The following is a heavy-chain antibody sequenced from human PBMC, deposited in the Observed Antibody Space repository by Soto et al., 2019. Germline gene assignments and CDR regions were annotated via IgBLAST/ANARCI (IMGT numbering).Heavy chain of an antibody. CDR1: GGSVDSNRYY. J-gene: IGHJ6*02. CDR3: ARRLYYDSSGFEGGGMDV. Sequence: SGTLSLTCTVSGGSVDSNRYYWAWIRQPPGKGLEWIGYIYFTGATNHSPSLQSRVTMSRDTSKNQFSLKLSSVTAADTAVYYCARRLYYDSSGFEGGGMDVWGQGTTVTVSS. CDR2: IYFTGAT. D-gene: IGHD3-22*01. V-gene: IGHV4-61*05.